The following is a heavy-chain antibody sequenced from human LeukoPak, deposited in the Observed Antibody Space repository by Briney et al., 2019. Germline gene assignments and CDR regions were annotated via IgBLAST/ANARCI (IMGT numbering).Heavy chain of an antibody. CDR3: AKGGYSSGWYRDYFDY. Sequence: GGSLRLSCAASGFTFSSYAMSWVRQAPGKGVEWVSAISGSGGSTYYADSVKGRFTISRDNSKNTLYLQMNSLRAEDTAVYYCAKGGYSSGWYRDYFDYWGQGTLVTVSS. V-gene: IGHV3-23*01. D-gene: IGHD6-19*01. CDR1: GFTFSSYA. J-gene: IGHJ4*02. CDR2: ISGSGGST.